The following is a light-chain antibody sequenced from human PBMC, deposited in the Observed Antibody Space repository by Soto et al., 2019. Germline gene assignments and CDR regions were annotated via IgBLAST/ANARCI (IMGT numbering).Light chain of an antibody. J-gene: IGLJ1*01. CDR3: AAWDDSLNAYV. CDR2: SNN. V-gene: IGLV1-44*01. Sequence: QSVVTQPPSASGTPGQRVTISCSGGSSNIGSNTVNWYHQLPGTAPKVLIYSNNQRPSWVPDRFSGSKSGTSASLAISGLQSEDEADYYCAAWDDSLNAYVFGTGTKLTVL. CDR1: SSNIGSNT.